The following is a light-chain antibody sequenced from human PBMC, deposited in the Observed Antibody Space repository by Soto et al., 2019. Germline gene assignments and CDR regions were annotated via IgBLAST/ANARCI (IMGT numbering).Light chain of an antibody. CDR3: QQYSSNLYT. V-gene: IGKV1-5*01. CDR2: DAS. J-gene: IGKJ2*01. CDR1: QSISSH. Sequence: DIQMTQSPSTLSASVGDRVTITCRASQSISSHLAWYQQKPGKAPEVLIYDASTLESGVSSRFSGSGSGTKFTLPSSNLQPDDFATYFCQQYSSNLYTVGQGTKVEIK.